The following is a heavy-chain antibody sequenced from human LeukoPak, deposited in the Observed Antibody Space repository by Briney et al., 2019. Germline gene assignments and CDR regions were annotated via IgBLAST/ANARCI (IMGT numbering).Heavy chain of an antibody. CDR1: GFTFSSYG. CDR2: ISYDGSNK. D-gene: IGHD3-22*01. J-gene: IGHJ4*02. CDR3: ARVGGEEGVTTMHFDY. Sequence: PGGSLRLSCATSGFTFSSYGMHWVRQAPGKGLEWVAVISYDGSNKYYADSVKGRFTISRDNSKNTLYLQMNSLRAEDTAVYYCARVGGEEGVTTMHFDYWGQGTLVTVSS. V-gene: IGHV3-30*19.